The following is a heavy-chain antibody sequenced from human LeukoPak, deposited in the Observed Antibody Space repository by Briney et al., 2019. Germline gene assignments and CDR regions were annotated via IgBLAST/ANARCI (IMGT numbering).Heavy chain of an antibody. J-gene: IGHJ6*03. CDR3: ATGGKASLYYMDV. CDR2: MNPNRGNT. V-gene: IGHV1-8*03. CDR1: GYTFTSYD. Sequence: ASVKVSCKASGYTFTSYDINWVRQATGRGLEWMGWMNPNRGNTGYAQKFQGRVTITRNTSISTAYMELSSLRSENTAVFYCATGGKASLYYMDVWDKGTTVTVSS.